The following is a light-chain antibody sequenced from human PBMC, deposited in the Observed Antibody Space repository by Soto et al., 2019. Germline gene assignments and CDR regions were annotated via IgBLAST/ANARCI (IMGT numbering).Light chain of an antibody. Sequence: IVLRQSPGTLSLSPGERASLSCRASQSVSSSFLAWYQQKVGQAPRLLIYGASSRATGIPDRFSGSGSGTDFTLTISRLEPEDFAVYYCQQYGSSPRTFGQGTRLEIK. J-gene: IGKJ5*01. CDR3: QQYGSSPRT. CDR2: GAS. CDR1: QSVSSSF. V-gene: IGKV3-20*01.